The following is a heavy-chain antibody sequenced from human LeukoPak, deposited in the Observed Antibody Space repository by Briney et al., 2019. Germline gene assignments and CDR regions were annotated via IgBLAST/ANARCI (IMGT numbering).Heavy chain of an antibody. Sequence: GGSLRLSCAASRFTFSNHAMSWVRQAPGKGLEWVSGISDTDDSTYYADSVKGRFTISRDNSKSTLYLQMTSLRVEDTAIYDCARGFSAFDYWGQGTLVTVSS. V-gene: IGHV3-23*01. CDR1: RFTFSNHA. D-gene: IGHD3-10*01. J-gene: IGHJ4*02. CDR2: ISDTDDST. CDR3: ARGFSAFDY.